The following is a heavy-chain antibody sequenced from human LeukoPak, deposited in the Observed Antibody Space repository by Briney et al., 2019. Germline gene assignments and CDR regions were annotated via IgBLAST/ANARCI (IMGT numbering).Heavy chain of an antibody. CDR3: ARDRRLWFGESDDFDAFDI. CDR1: GYTFTGYY. CDR2: INPNSGGT. Sequence: ASVKVSCKASGYTFTGYYMHWVRQAPGQGLEWMGWINPNSGGTNYAQKFQGRVTMTRDTSISTAYMELSRLRSDDTAVYYCARDRRLWFGESDDFDAFDIWGQGTMVTVSS. J-gene: IGHJ3*02. D-gene: IGHD3-10*01. V-gene: IGHV1-2*02.